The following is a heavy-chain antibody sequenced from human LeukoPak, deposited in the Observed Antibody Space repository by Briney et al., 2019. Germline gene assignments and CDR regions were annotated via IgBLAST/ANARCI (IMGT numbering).Heavy chain of an antibody. J-gene: IGHJ4*02. CDR3: ARGYCYRSGSYTGGLVDY. D-gene: IGHD2-2*02. V-gene: IGHV4-30-4*01. Sequence: SQTLSLTCTVSGGSISSGDYYWSWIRQAPGKGLEWIGYIYYSGSTYYDPSLKSRVTISVDTSKSQFSLKLSSVTAADTAVYYCARGYCYRSGSYTGGLVDYWGQGTLVTVSS. CDR1: GGSISSGDYY. CDR2: IYYSGST.